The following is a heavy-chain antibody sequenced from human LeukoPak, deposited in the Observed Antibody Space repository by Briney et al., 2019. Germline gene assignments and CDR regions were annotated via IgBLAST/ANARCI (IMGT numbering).Heavy chain of an antibody. V-gene: IGHV4-59*01. D-gene: IGHD4-17*01. CDR2: IYYSGST. CDR1: GGSISSYY. CDR3: ARDSHYGDSSDY. Sequence: SETLSLTCTVSGGSISSYYWSWIRQPPGKGLEWIGYIYYSGSTNYNPSLKSRVTISVDTSKNQFSLKLSSVTAADTAVYYCARDSHYGDSSDYWGQGTLVTVSS. J-gene: IGHJ4*02.